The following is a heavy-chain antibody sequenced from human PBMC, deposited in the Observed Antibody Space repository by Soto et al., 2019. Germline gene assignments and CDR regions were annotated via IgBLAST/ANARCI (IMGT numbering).Heavy chain of an antibody. V-gene: IGHV3-23*01. Sequence: PGGSLRLSCAASAFTFTSYAMSWVRQAPGKGLEWVSSISVSGGNTYYADSVKGRFTISRDNSRNTLYLQMNSLRAEDTAVYYCAKGGLWFGELLGGYYYGMDVWGQGTTVTVSS. CDR1: AFTFTSYA. J-gene: IGHJ6*02. CDR2: ISVSGGNT. CDR3: AKGGLWFGELLGGYYYGMDV. D-gene: IGHD3-10*01.